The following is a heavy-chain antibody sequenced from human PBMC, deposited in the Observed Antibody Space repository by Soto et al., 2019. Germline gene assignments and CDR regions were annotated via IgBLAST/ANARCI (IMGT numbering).Heavy chain of an antibody. Sequence: EVQLVESGGGLVQPGGSLRLSCAASGFTFSSYWMNWVRQAPGKGLVWVSRINSDGSSTRYVDSVKGRFTISRDNARNVLYLQMNSLRAEDTAVYYCARRDQIAYYYGMDVWDQGTTVTVSS. CDR1: GFTFSSYW. CDR2: INSDGSST. D-gene: IGHD2-21*01. J-gene: IGHJ6*02. V-gene: IGHV3-74*01. CDR3: ARRDQIAYYYGMDV.